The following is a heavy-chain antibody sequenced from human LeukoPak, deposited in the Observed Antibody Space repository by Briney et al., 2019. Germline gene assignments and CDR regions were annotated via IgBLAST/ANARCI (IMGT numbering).Heavy chain of an antibody. CDR3: ARTHCSGGSCYLFLGVGEFDY. CDR1: GGSISSSSYY. J-gene: IGHJ4*02. Sequence: PSETLSLTCTVSGGSISSSSYYWGWIRQPPGKGLEWIGSIYYSGSTYYNPSLKSRVTISVDTSKNQFSLKLSSVTAADTAVYYCARTHCSGGSCYLFLGVGEFDYWGQGTLVTVSS. D-gene: IGHD2-15*01. CDR2: IYYSGST. V-gene: IGHV4-39*07.